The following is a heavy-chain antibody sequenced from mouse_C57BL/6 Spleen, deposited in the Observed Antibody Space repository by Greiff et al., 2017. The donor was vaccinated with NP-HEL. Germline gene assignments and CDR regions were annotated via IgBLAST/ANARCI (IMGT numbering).Heavy chain of an antibody. V-gene: IGHV1-64*01. CDR3: ARGSIYYYGSSHYAMDY. Sequence: VQLQQPGAELVKPGASVKLSCKASGYTFTSYWMHWVKQRPGQGLEWIGMIHPNSGSTNYNEKFKSKATLTVDKSSSTAYMQLSSLTSEDSAVYYCARGSIYYYGSSHYAMDYWGQGTSVTVSS. CDR1: GYTFTSYW. D-gene: IGHD1-1*01. J-gene: IGHJ4*01. CDR2: IHPNSGST.